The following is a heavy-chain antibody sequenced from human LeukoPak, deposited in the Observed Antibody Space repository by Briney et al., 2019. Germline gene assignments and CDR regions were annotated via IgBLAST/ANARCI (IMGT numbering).Heavy chain of an antibody. D-gene: IGHD3-16*01. CDR2: IYTSGST. Sequence: SSQTLSLTCTVSGGSISSGSYYWSWIRQPAGKGLEWIGRIYTSGSTNYNPSLKGRVTISVDTSKNQFSLKLSSVTAADTAVYYCARDGAWGNRFDPWGQGTLVTVSS. CDR1: GGSISSGSYY. CDR3: ARDGAWGNRFDP. V-gene: IGHV4-61*02. J-gene: IGHJ5*02.